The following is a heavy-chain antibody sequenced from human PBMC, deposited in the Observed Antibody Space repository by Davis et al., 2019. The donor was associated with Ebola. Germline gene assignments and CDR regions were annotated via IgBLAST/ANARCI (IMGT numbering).Heavy chain of an antibody. J-gene: IGHJ3*01. CDR3: ARDYDAP. D-gene: IGHD3-22*01. Sequence: GSLRLSCAASGVTFSSYATSWIRQPPGKGLEWIGYIYYSGNTNYNPSLKSRVTISVDTSKNQFSLKLSSVPAADTAVYYCARDYDAPWGQGTMVTVSS. CDR2: IYYSGNT. CDR1: GVTFSSYA. V-gene: IGHV4-59*01.